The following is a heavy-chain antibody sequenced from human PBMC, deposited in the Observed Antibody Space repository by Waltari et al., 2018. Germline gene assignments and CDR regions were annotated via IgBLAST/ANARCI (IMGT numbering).Heavy chain of an antibody. CDR1: GYTFIDYY. D-gene: IGHD5-12*01. CDR2: SNPNTGGT. Sequence: QVQLVQSGAEVKKPGASVKVSCKASGYTFIDYYMHWVRQAPGQGLEWMGWSNPNTGGTNYAQKFQGRVTMTRDTSITTAYMELSSLTSDDTAVYYCANIDFWGQGTLVTVSS. J-gene: IGHJ4*02. CDR3: ANIDF. V-gene: IGHV1-2*02.